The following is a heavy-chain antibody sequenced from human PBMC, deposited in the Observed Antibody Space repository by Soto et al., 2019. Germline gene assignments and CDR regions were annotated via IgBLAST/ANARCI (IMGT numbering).Heavy chain of an antibody. Sequence: QVQLVESGGGVVQPGRSLRLSCAASGFTFSSYGMHWVRQAPGKGLEWVAVIWYDGSNKYYADSVKGRFTISRDNSKNTLYLQMNSLRAEDTAVYYCERESGIAVAGLFSGNFDYWGQGTLVTVSS. CDR1: GFTFSSYG. V-gene: IGHV3-33*01. J-gene: IGHJ4*02. CDR3: ERESGIAVAGLFSGNFDY. CDR2: IWYDGSNK. D-gene: IGHD6-19*01.